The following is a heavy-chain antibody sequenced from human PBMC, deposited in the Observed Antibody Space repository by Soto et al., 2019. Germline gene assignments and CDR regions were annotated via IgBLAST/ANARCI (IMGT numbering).Heavy chain of an antibody. CDR2: VYHTGDT. J-gene: IGHJ5*02. V-gene: IGHV4-4*02. CDR3: AREIVTAGGNNYFDP. CDR1: GGTVASGHW. Sequence: PSETLSLTCVVSGGTVASGHWWSWVRQSPGGGLEWIGNVYHTGDTNFNPSLQSRVTISVDKSNNQFSLRLNSLTAADTAVYFCAREIVTAGGNNYFDPWGPGTLVTVSS. D-gene: IGHD2-21*02.